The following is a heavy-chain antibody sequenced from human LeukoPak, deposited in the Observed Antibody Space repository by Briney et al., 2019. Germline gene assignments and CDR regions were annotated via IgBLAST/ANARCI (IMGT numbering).Heavy chain of an antibody. CDR1: GGSIRSYY. V-gene: IGHV4-59*08. CDR2: IYYSGNT. J-gene: IGHJ4*02. CDR3: ARHGYYDSSGYYPLDY. D-gene: IGHD3-22*01. Sequence: SETLSLTCTVSGGSIRSYYWSWIRQPPGKGLEWTGYIYYSGNTNYNPSLKSRVTISVDTSKNQFSLKLSSVTAADTAFYYCARHGYYDSSGYYPLDYGGQGTLVTVSS.